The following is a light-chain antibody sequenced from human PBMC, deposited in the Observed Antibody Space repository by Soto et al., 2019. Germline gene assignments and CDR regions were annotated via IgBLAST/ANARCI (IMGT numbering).Light chain of an antibody. CDR3: QQYGSSPQRLT. CDR1: LSVNSDY. V-gene: IGKV3-20*01. J-gene: IGKJ4*01. Sequence: EIVLTQSPGTLSLSPGERATLSGRASLSVNSDYLAWLQQKPGQAPRLLLDGASSRATGIPDRFIGSGSGTDFTRTSRRLEPEDFAVYYGQQYGSSPQRLTFGGGTKVDIK. CDR2: GAS.